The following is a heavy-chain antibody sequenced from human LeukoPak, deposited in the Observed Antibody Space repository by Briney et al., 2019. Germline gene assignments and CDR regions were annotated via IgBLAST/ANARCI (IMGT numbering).Heavy chain of an antibody. Sequence: GGSLRLSCVASGFSFSSYWMAWVRQAPGKGLEWVANLKYDGSLKLYVDSVKGRFTISRDNAKNSLYLEMNSLRADDTAVYFCASSHDSSGNDWGQGTMVTVSS. CDR3: ASSHDSSGND. J-gene: IGHJ4*02. CDR2: LKYDGSLK. CDR1: GFSFSSYW. D-gene: IGHD3-22*01. V-gene: IGHV3-7*01.